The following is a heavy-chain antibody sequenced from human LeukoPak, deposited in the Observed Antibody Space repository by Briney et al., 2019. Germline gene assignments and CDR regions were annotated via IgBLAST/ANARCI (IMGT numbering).Heavy chain of an antibody. CDR1: GFTFGSFS. D-gene: IGHD3-22*01. V-gene: IGHV3-23*01. J-gene: IGHJ4*02. CDR2: ISGSGETT. CDR3: ATRSAYYTYYFDY. Sequence: GGSLRLSCAASGFTFGSFSMSWVRQAPGKGLEWVSVISGSGETTFYADSVGGRFTISRDNSKNTLYLQMNSLRAEDTAVYYCATRSAYYTYYFDYWGQGTLVTVSS.